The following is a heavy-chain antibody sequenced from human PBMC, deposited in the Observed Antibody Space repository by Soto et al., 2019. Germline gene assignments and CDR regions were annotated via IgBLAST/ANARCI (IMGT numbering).Heavy chain of an antibody. CDR1: GGSISSGGYS. V-gene: IGHV4-30-2*01. Sequence: PSETLSLTCAFSGGSISSGGYSLSWIRQPPGKGLEWIGYIYHSGSTYYNPSLESRVTISVDKSKNQFSLKLMSLSAADTAVYYCGRLEGLATISYYFDYWGQGALVTVSS. CDR2: IYHSGST. J-gene: IGHJ4*02. CDR3: GRLEGLATISYYFDY. D-gene: IGHD3-9*01.